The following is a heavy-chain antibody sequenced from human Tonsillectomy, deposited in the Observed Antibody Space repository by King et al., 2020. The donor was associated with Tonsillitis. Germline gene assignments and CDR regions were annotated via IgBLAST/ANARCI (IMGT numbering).Heavy chain of an antibody. Sequence: QLQESGPGLVKPSETLSLTCTVSGGSISSRIYYWGWIRQPPGKGLEWIGSISYSAIPYYNPSLKSRVTISVDTSKNQFSLSLSYVTAADTAIYYCARPYDDRGFCGGDSCNFPDCFDIWGQGTMVTVSS. J-gene: IGHJ3*02. D-gene: IGHD2-15*01. CDR2: ISYSAIP. V-gene: IGHV4-39*01. CDR1: GGSISSRIYY. CDR3: ARPYDDRGFCGGDSCNFPDCFDI.